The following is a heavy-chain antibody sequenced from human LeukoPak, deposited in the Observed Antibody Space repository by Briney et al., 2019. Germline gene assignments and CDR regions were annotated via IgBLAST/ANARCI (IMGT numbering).Heavy chain of an antibody. D-gene: IGHD5-24*01. V-gene: IGHV4-39*01. CDR2: IYYNGNT. Sequence: SSKTLSLTCAVSGGSISTSTYFWGWIRQPPGKGLEWIGNIYYNGNTYYNPSLMRRVTISVDTSKTQFSLKLSSVTATDTAVYYCARQQVKWLQFVLHTDAFDVWGQGTVVTVSS. CDR3: ARQQVKWLQFVLHTDAFDV. J-gene: IGHJ3*01. CDR1: GGSISTSTYF.